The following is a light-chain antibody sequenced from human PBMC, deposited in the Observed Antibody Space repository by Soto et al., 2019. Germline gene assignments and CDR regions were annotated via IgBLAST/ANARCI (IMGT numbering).Light chain of an antibody. Sequence: QAVGTQPPSSSATPGESARLTCTLPSDINVGSYNIYWYQQKPGSPPRYLLYYYSDSDKGQGSGVPSRFSGSTDASANTGILLISGLQSEDEADYYCMIWPSNAVVFGGGTKVTVL. CDR3: MIWPSNAVV. V-gene: IGLV5-37*01. J-gene: IGLJ2*01. CDR1: SDINVGSYN. CDR2: YYSDSDK.